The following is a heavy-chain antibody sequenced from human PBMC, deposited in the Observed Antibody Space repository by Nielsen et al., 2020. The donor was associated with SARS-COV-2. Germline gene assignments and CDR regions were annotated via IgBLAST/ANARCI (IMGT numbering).Heavy chain of an antibody. CDR3: ARDGSPWEYFYYGLDV. CDR1: GFTFNNFG. D-gene: IGHD1-26*01. CDR2: INPDGSEK. Sequence: GESLKISCAASGFTFNNFGFYWVRQAPGKGLEWVATINPDGSEKYYVDSVKGRFTISRDNAKNSLYLQMNRLRAEDTAVFYCARDGSPWEYFYYGLDVWGPGTTVTVSS. J-gene: IGHJ6*02. V-gene: IGHV3-7*03.